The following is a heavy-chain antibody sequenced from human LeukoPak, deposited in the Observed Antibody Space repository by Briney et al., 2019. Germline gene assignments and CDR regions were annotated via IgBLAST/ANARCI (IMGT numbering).Heavy chain of an antibody. CDR1: GGSIRSKNFY. CDR2: IYYSGST. CDR3: NSGYGGLDYYYYMNV. V-gene: IGHV4-39*01. D-gene: IGHD5-12*01. J-gene: IGHJ6*03. Sequence: SETLSLTCTVSGGSIRSKNFYWGWVRQPPGKGLEWIGSIYYSGSTYYNPSLKSRVTISVDTSKNQFSLRLSSVTAADTAVFYCNSGYGGLDYYYYMNVWGKGTTVTISS.